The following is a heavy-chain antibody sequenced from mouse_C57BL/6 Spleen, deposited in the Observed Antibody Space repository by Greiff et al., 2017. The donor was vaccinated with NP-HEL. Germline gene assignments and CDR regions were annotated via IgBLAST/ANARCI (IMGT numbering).Heavy chain of an antibody. J-gene: IGHJ3*01. CDR1: GYTFTSYW. CDR3: ARFDGYYGSSTWFAY. CDR2: IDPSDSYT. D-gene: IGHD1-1*01. V-gene: IGHV1-69*01. Sequence: VQLQQPGAELVMPGASVKLSCKASGYTFTSYWMHWVKQRPGQGLEWIGEIDPSDSYTNYNQKFKGKSTLTVDKSSSTAYMQLSSLTSEDSAVYYCARFDGYYGSSTWFAYWGQGTLVTVSA.